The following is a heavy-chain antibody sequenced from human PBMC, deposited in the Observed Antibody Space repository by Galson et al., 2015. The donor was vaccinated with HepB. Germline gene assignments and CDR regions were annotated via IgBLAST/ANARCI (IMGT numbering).Heavy chain of an antibody. CDR2: ISSNGGST. Sequence: SLRLSCAASGFTFSSYAMHWVRQAPGKGLEYVSAISSNGGSTYYADSVKGRFTISRDNSKNTLYLQMSSLRAEDTAVYYCVKGHPIAVAGTSFDYWGQGTLVTVSS. CDR1: GFTFSSYA. V-gene: IGHV3-64D*06. D-gene: IGHD6-19*01. J-gene: IGHJ4*02. CDR3: VKGHPIAVAGTSFDY.